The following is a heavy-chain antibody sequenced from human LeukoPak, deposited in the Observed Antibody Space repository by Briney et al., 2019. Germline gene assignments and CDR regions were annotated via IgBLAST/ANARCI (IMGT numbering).Heavy chain of an antibody. CDR2: ISDHGKSR. CDR3: ARRTSGAFAI. J-gene: IGHJ3*02. Sequence: GGSLRLSCAASGFTFSNYEMNWVRQTPGKGLEWVSYISDHGKSRNYVDSVKGRFTISRDNAKNSLYLQMNSLRAEDTAVYYCARRTSGAFAIWGQGTKVTVSS. V-gene: IGHV3-48*03. CDR1: GFTFSNYE.